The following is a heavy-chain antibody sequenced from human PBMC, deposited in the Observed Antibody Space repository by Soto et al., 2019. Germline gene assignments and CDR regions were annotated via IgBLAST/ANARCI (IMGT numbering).Heavy chain of an antibody. CDR1: GFTFSNAW. D-gene: IGHD3-3*01. J-gene: IGHJ5*02. V-gene: IGHV3-15*01. CDR2: IKSKTDGGTT. Sequence: GGSLRLSCAASGFTFSNAWMSWVRQAPGKGLEWVGRIKSKTDGGTTDYAAPVKGRFTISRDDSKNTLYLQMNSLKTEDTAVYYCTTDLVATIFGITSPQESDPWGQGTLVTVSS. CDR3: TTDLVATIFGITSPQESDP.